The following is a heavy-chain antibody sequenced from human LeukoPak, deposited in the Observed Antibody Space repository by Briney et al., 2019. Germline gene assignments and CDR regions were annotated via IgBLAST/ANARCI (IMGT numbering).Heavy chain of an antibody. Sequence: LAGGSLRLSCAASGFTFSSYAMSWVRQAPGKGLEWVSAISGSGGSTYYADSVKGRFTISRDNSKNTLYLQMNSLRAEDTAVYYCAKSGGGRIAAAGSDYWGQGTLVTVSS. V-gene: IGHV3-23*01. D-gene: IGHD6-13*01. J-gene: IGHJ4*02. CDR1: GFTFSSYA. CDR3: AKSGGGRIAAAGSDY. CDR2: ISGSGGST.